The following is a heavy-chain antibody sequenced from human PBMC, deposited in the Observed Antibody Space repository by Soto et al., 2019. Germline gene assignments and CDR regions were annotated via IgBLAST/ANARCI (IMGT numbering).Heavy chain of an antibody. CDR2: ISYDESKK. V-gene: IGHV3-30*03. CDR1: RLTFSSYG. Sequence: GGSLRLSCGASRLTFSSYGMHWVRQAPGKGLEWVALISYDESKKYYADSVKGRFTISRDNSKNTLYLQMGSLRAEDTAVYYCARDGKDILTGQRFFDYWGQGTLVTVSS. CDR3: ARDGKDILTGQRFFDY. D-gene: IGHD3-9*01. J-gene: IGHJ4*02.